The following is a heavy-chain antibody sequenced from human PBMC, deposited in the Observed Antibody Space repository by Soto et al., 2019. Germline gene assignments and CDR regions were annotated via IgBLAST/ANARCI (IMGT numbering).Heavy chain of an antibody. D-gene: IGHD4-17*01. V-gene: IGHV4-61*01. CDR2: GSYSGTT. J-gene: IGHJ4*02. CDR1: GVSVSSGSFY. Sequence: PSETLSLTCTVSGVSVSSGSFYWAWIRQPPGKGLEWIGFGSYSGTTNYKPSLKSRVTIPVDTSRSQISLKVSSLTAADTAVYYCGRGATVTQFDYWGRGTLVTVSS. CDR3: GRGATVTQFDY.